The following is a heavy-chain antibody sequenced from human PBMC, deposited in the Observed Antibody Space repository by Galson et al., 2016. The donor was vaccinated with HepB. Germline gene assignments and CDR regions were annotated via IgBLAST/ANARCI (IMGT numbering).Heavy chain of an antibody. Sequence: SLRLSCASSGLTFSSYAMSWVRQAPGKGLQWVAGITGSGATTDYADSVKGRFTISRDNSKNTLYLQMNSLRADDTAVFYCARVSAHYSGSGSYIPQTYYYGMDVWGQGTTVTVSS. CDR2: ITGSGATT. V-gene: IGHV3-23*01. CDR1: GLTFSSYA. J-gene: IGHJ6*02. D-gene: IGHD3-10*01. CDR3: ARVSAHYSGSGSYIPQTYYYGMDV.